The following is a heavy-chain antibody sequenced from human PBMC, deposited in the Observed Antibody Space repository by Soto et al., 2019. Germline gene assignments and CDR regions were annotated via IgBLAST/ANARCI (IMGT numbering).Heavy chain of an antibody. J-gene: IGHJ6*02. D-gene: IGHD1-26*01. Sequence: PVGSLKISCNGSGYSFTSYWISWVRQMPGKGLEWMGRIDPSDSYTNYSPSFQGHVTISADKSISTAYLQWSSLKASDTAMYYCARRGRNYYYGMDVWGQGTTVTVSS. CDR3: ARRGRNYYYGMDV. V-gene: IGHV5-10-1*01. CDR1: GYSFTSYW. CDR2: IDPSDSYT.